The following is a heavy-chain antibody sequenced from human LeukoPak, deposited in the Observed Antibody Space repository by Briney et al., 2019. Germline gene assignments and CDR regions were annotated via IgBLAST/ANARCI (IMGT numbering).Heavy chain of an antibody. CDR1: RYTFTSYG. J-gene: IGHJ4*02. V-gene: IGHV1-18*01. CDR3: ARDGVGYCSSTSCYLGY. Sequence: GASVKVSCKASRYTFTSYGISWVRQAPGQGLEWMGWISAYNGNTNYAQKLQGRATMTTDTSTSTAYMELRSLRSDDTAVYYCARDGVGYCSSTSCYLGYWGQGTLVTVSS. D-gene: IGHD2-2*01. CDR2: ISAYNGNT.